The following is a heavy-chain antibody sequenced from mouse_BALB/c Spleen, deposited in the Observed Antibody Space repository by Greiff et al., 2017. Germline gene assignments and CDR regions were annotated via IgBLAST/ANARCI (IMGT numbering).Heavy chain of an antibody. CDR3: ARWPKDYFDY. V-gene: IGHV1-69*01. J-gene: IGHJ2*01. CDR2: IDTSDSYT. Sequence: QVQLQQPGAELVMPGASVKMSCKASGYAFTDYWMHWVKQRPGQGLEWIGAIDTSDSYTSYNQKFKGKATLTVDESSSTAYMQLSSLTSEDSAVYYCARWPKDYFDYWGQGTTLTVSS. CDR1: GYAFTDYW.